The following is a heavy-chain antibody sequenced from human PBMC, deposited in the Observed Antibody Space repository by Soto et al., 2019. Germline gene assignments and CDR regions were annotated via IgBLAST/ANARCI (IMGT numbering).Heavy chain of an antibody. V-gene: IGHV3-30-3*01. CDR1: GFTFSSYA. J-gene: IGHJ4*02. D-gene: IGHD2-2*01. Sequence: GSLRLSCAASGFTFSSYAMHWVRQAPGKGLEWVAVISYDGSNKYYADSVKGRFTISRDNSKNTLYLQMNSLRAEDTAVYYCARGKGIVVVPAAMAYFDYWGQGTLVTVSS. CDR3: ARGKGIVVVPAAMAYFDY. CDR2: ISYDGSNK.